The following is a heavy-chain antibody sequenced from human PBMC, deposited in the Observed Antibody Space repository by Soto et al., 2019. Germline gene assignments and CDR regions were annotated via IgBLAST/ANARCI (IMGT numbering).Heavy chain of an antibody. CDR1: GYTFTGYY. CDR2: INPNSGGT. J-gene: IGHJ6*02. CDR3: SRDDDGMDV. Sequence: QVQLVQSGAEVKKPGASVKVSCKASGYTFTGYYMHWVRQAPGQGLEWMGWINPNSGGTNYAQKLQGWVTMTRDPSMSTAYMELSRLRSDDTAVYYCSRDDDGMDVWGQGTTVTVSS. V-gene: IGHV1-2*04.